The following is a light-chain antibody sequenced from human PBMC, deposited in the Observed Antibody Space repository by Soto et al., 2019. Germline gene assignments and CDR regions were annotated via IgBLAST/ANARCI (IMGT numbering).Light chain of an antibody. CDR2: SND. J-gene: IGLJ1*01. Sequence: QSVLTQPTSASGTPGQRVTISCSGGNSDIGTNTVNWYQQVPGAAPKLLIYSNDQRPSGVPDRFSGSKSGTSASLAISGLQSDDEADYYCAAWDDSLFGHVFGTGTKVTVL. CDR1: NSDIGTNT. V-gene: IGLV1-44*01. CDR3: AAWDDSLFGHV.